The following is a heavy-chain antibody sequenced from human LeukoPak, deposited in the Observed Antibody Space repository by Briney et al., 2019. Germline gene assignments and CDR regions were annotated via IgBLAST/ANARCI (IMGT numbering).Heavy chain of an antibody. CDR1: GLAFSNFW. CDR3: AVDRRFKVFDY. CDR2: IKPDGSED. V-gene: IGHV3-7*01. Sequence: GGSLRLSYATSGLAFSNFWMYWVRQAPGKGLEWVASIKPDGSEDGYADTVKGRFNISRNNAKNSLYLQMTNLTSEDTAVYYCAVDRRFKVFDYWGQGTLVTVSS. J-gene: IGHJ4*02. D-gene: IGHD5-24*01.